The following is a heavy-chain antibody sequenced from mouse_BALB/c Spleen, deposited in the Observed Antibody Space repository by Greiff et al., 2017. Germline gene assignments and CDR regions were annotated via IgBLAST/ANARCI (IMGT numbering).Heavy chain of an antibody. CDR2: ISYSGST. Sequence: VKVEESGPGLVKPSQSLSLTCTVTGYSITSDYAWNWIRQFPGNKLEWMGYISYSGSTSYNPSLKSRISITRDTSKNQFFLQLNSVTTEDTATYYCARNDYDVMDYWGQGTSVTVSS. CDR1: GYSITSDYA. V-gene: IGHV3-2*02. CDR3: ARNDYDVMDY. J-gene: IGHJ4*01.